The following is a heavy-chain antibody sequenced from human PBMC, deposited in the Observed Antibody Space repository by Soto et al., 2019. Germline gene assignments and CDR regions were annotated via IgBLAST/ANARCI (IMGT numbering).Heavy chain of an antibody. D-gene: IGHD3-3*01. CDR3: ARDRSKLRFLEWFSPLDV. CDR1: GGSVSSGSYY. V-gene: IGHV4-61*01. Sequence: ETLSLTCTVSGGSVSSGSYYWSWIRQPPGKGLEWIGYIYYSGSTNYNPSLKSRVTISVDTSKNQFSLKLSSVTAADTAVYYCARDRSKLRFLEWFSPLDVWGQGTTVTVS. J-gene: IGHJ6*02. CDR2: IYYSGST.